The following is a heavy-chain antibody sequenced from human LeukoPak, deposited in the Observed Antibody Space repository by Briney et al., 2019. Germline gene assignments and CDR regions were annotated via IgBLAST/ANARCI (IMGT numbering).Heavy chain of an antibody. V-gene: IGHV1-2*02. D-gene: IGHD3-22*01. CDR3: ARDQRVRDAFDI. CDR1: GYTFTGNY. J-gene: IGHJ3*02. Sequence: ASVMVSCKASGYTFTGNYMRWVRQAPGQGLGWMGWINPNSGGTNYAQKFQGRVTMTRDTSISTAYMGLSRLRSDDTAVYYCARDQRVRDAFDIWGQGTMVTVSS. CDR2: INPNSGGT.